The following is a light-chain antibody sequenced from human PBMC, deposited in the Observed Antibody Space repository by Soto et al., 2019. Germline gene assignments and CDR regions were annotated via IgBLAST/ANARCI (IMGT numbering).Light chain of an antibody. CDR1: SSNIGGYNI. CDR3: CSYAGGSIYVL. Sequence: QSALTQPASVSGSPGQSITISCSGTSSNIGGYNIVSWYQQHPGKAPKVIIYEGVKRPSGVSDRFSGSTSGVTASLTISGLQAEDEAEYYCCSYAGGSIYVLFGGGTKVTVL. J-gene: IGLJ3*02. V-gene: IGLV2-23*01. CDR2: EGV.